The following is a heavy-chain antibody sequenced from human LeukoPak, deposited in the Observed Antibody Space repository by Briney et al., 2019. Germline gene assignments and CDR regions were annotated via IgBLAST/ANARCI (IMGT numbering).Heavy chain of an antibody. CDR3: ATAIAVAIVAFDI. D-gene: IGHD6-19*01. V-gene: IGHV1-46*01. J-gene: IGHJ3*02. CDR2: INPSGGST. CDR1: GYTFTSYY. Sequence: ASVKVSCKASGYTFTSYYMHWVRQAPGQGLEWMGIINPSGGSTSYAQKFQGRVTMTEDTSTDTAYMELSSLRSEDTAVYYCATAIAVAIVAFDIWGQGTMVTVSS.